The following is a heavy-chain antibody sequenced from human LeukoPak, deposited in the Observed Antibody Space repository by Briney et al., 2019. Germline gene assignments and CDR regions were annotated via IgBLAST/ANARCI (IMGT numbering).Heavy chain of an antibody. J-gene: IGHJ6*02. V-gene: IGHV1-46*01. CDR3: AREGLRGSQLDYYGMDV. Sequence: ASVKVSCKASGYTFTSYYMHWVRQAPGQGLEWVGIINPSGGSTSYAQKFQGRVTMTRDTSTSTVYMELSSLRSEGTAVYYCAREGLRGSQLDYYGMDVWGQGTTVAVSS. CDR1: GYTFTSYY. D-gene: IGHD1-26*01. CDR2: INPSGGST.